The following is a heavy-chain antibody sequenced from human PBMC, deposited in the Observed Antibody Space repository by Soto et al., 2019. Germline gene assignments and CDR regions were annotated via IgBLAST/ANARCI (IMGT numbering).Heavy chain of an antibody. Sequence: GGSLRLSCAASGFTFSGYAMSWVRQAPGKGLEWVSAISGSGGSTYYADSVKGRFTISRDNSKNTLYLQMNSLRAEDTAVYYCAKVAGRGYSSSWYPLHPWGQGTLVTVSS. J-gene: IGHJ4*02. CDR2: ISGSGGST. CDR3: AKVAGRGYSSSWYPLHP. CDR1: GFTFSGYA. D-gene: IGHD6-13*01. V-gene: IGHV3-23*01.